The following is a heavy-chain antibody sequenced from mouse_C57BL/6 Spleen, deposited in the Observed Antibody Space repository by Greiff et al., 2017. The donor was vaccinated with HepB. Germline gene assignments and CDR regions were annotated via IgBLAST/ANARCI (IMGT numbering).Heavy chain of an antibody. Sequence: QVQLQQSGAELVRPGTSVKVSCKASGYAFTNYLIEWVKQRPGQGLEWIGVINPGGGGTNYNEKFKGKATLTADKSSSTAYMQLSSLTSEDSAVYFCARGITTVVANWYFDVWGTGTTVTVSS. CDR1: GYAFTNYL. J-gene: IGHJ1*03. V-gene: IGHV1-54*01. CDR3: ARGITTVVANWYFDV. CDR2: INPGGGGT. D-gene: IGHD1-1*01.